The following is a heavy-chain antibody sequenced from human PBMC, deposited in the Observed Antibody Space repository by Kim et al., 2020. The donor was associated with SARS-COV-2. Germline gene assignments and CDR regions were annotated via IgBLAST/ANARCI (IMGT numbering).Heavy chain of an antibody. D-gene: IGHD3-10*01. CDR2: INHSGST. J-gene: IGHJ4*02. V-gene: IGHV4-34*01. CDR1: GGSFSGYY. Sequence: SETLSLTCAVYGGSFSGYYWSWIRQPPGKGREWIGEINHSGSTNYNPSLKSRVTISVDTSKNQFSLKLSSVTAADTAVYYCARGVVLWFGELIDYWGQGTLVTVSS. CDR3: ARGVVLWFGELIDY.